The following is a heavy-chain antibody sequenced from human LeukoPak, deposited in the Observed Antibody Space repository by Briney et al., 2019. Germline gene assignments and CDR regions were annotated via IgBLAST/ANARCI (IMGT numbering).Heavy chain of an antibody. CDR1: GFPIGAFA. Sequence: PGGSLRLSCTGSGFPIGAFAMRRYRQGPGQGLQGGAFLRGKGYGGTTEYAAPVKGRFTISRDDSKSIAYLQMDSLKIEDTAVYYCNRASPGTRYYALASDYWGQGSLVTVSS. V-gene: IGHV3-49*03. D-gene: IGHD3-10*01. J-gene: IGHJ4*02. CDR2: LRGKGYGGTT. CDR3: NRASPGTRYYALASDY.